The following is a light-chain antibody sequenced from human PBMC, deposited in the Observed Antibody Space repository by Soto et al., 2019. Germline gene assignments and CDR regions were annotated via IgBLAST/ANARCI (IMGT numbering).Light chain of an antibody. J-gene: IGLJ2*01. CDR2: EGS. CDR3: NPVAGPTPEV. V-gene: IGLV2-8*01. Sequence: QSALTQPPSASGSPGQSVTISCTGTSSEVGNYNPVSWYQQHPGKAPKLMIYEGSKRPSGVPDRFSGSKSGNTASLTVSGLQTEEGIAYYCNPVAGPTPEVFGGGTKLTVL. CDR1: SSEVGNYNP.